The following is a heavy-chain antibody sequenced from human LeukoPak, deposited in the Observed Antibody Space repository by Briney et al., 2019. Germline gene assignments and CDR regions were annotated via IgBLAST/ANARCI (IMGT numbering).Heavy chain of an antibody. Sequence: PSQTLSLTCTVSGGSISSGDYYWSWIRQPPGKGLEWIGYIYYSGSTYYNPSLKSRVTISVDTSKNQFSLKLSSVTAADTAVYYCAIRRRGGSCPFDYWGQGTLVTVSS. D-gene: IGHD2-15*01. V-gene: IGHV4-30-4*08. CDR2: IYYSGST. CDR3: AIRRRGGSCPFDY. CDR1: GGSISSGDYY. J-gene: IGHJ4*02.